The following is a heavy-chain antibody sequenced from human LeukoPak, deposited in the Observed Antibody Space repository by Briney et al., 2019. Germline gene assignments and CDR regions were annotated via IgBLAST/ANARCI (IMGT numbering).Heavy chain of an antibody. Sequence: SETLSLTXTVSGGSISSHYWSWIRQTPGKGLEWIGYIYYSGSTNYNPSLKGRVTISVDTSKNQFSLKLSSVTAADTAVYYCARYYYDSSGYYIDGHFDYWGQGTLVTVSS. D-gene: IGHD3-22*01. J-gene: IGHJ4*02. CDR3: ARYYYDSSGYYIDGHFDY. CDR2: IYYSGST. V-gene: IGHV4-59*11. CDR1: GGSISSHY.